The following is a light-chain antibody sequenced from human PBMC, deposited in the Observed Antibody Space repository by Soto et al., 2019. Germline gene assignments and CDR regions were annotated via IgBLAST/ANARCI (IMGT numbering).Light chain of an antibody. Sequence: DIQMTQSPSSLSASVGDRVFITCRASQGISNHLAWFQQKPGKAPKSLIYSATSLQFGVPSKFSGSGSGTVFTLTINSLQPDDFATYYCLQYNSFPYTFGQGTNLEIK. J-gene: IGKJ2*01. CDR2: SAT. CDR3: LQYNSFPYT. V-gene: IGKV1-16*02. CDR1: QGISNH.